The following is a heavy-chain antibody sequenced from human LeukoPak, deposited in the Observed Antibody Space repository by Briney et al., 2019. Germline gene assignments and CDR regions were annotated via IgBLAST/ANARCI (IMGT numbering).Heavy chain of an antibody. CDR1: GGSFSGYY. CDR2: INHRGST. V-gene: IGHV4-34*01. J-gene: IGHJ6*02. CDR3: ARYYDILTGYYYGMDV. Sequence: PSETLSLTCAVYGGSFSGYYWSWIRQPPGKGLEWIGEINHRGSTNYNPSLKSRVTISVDPSKNQFSLKLSSVTAADTAVYYCARYYDILTGYYYGMDVWGQGTTVTVSS. D-gene: IGHD3-9*01.